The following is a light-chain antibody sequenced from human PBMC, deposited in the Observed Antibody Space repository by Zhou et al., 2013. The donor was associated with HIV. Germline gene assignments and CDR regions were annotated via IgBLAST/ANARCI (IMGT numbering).Light chain of an antibody. CDR2: AAS. J-gene: IGKJ5*01. CDR1: QNINTY. V-gene: IGKV1-39*01. Sequence: DIQMTQSPSSLSASVGDRVTITCRASQNINTYLSWYQQKPGKAPHLLIYAASILQSGVPSRFSGSASGTDFTFTITNLQPEDFATYYCQQYDGYPITFGQGTRLEIE. CDR3: QQYDGYPIT.